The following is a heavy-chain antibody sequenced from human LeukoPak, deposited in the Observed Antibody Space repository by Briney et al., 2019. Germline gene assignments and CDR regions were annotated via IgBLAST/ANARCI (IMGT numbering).Heavy chain of an antibody. V-gene: IGHV1-2*02. CDR1: GYTFTGYY. D-gene: IGHD2-2*01. J-gene: IGHJ4*02. CDR3: ARDVGSTSCPDY. CDR2: INPNSGGT. Sequence: ASVKVSCKASGYTFTGYYMHWVRQAPGQGLEWMGWINPNSGGTNYAQKFQGRVTMTRDASISTAYMELSRLRSDDTAVYYCARDVGSTSCPDYWGQGTLVTVSS.